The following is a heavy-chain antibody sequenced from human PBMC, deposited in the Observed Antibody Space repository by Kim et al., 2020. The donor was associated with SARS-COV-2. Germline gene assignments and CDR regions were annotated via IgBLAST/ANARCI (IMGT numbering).Heavy chain of an antibody. V-gene: IGHV3-33*01. CDR2: NK. J-gene: IGHJ4*02. CDR3: ARDDRGGFDY. D-gene: IGHD3-16*01. Sequence: NKDYADAVKVRFPSSRDNSKNTLYLQMNSLRAEDTAVYYCARDDRGGFDYWGQGTLVTVSS.